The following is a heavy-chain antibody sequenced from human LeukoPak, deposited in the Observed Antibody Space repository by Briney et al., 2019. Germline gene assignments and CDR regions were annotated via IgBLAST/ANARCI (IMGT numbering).Heavy chain of an antibody. CDR2: VYTYGNT. V-gene: IGHV4-61*02. CDR1: GGSISSGNYY. Sequence: SETLSLTCTVSGGSISSGNYYWSWIRQPAGKGLEWIGRVYTYGNTNYNPSLKSRVTISIDTSRNQFSLKLSSVTAADTAVYYCARDGQQWTNWFDPWGQGTLVTVSS. CDR3: ARDGQQWTNWFDP. D-gene: IGHD6-19*01. J-gene: IGHJ5*02.